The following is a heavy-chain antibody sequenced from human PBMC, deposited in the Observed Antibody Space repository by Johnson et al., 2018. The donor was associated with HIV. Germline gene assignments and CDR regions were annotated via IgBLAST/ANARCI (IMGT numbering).Heavy chain of an antibody. J-gene: IGHJ3*02. CDR2: FYSGGST. CDR1: GFTVSSNY. D-gene: IGHD6-6*01. Sequence: VQLVETGGGLIQPGGSLRVSCAASGFTVSSNYMSWVRQAPGKGLEWVSGFYSGGSTYYADSVKGRFTISRDNSKNTLYLQMNSLRAEDTAVYYCARDGSQLADAFDIWGQGTMVTVSS. V-gene: IGHV3-53*05. CDR3: ARDGSQLADAFDI.